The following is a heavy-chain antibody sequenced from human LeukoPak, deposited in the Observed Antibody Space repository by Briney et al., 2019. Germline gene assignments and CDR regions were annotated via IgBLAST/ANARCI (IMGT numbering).Heavy chain of an antibody. CDR3: ARGITMVRGVIYYGMDV. J-gene: IGHJ6*02. D-gene: IGHD3-10*01. CDR1: GGSISSFY. Sequence: SETLSLTRTVSGGSISSFYWSWIRQPPGKGLEWIGYIYYSGSTNYNPSLKSRVTISVDTSKNQFSLKLSSVTAADTAVYYCARGITMVRGVIYYGMDVWGQGTTVTVSS. CDR2: IYYSGST. V-gene: IGHV4-59*01.